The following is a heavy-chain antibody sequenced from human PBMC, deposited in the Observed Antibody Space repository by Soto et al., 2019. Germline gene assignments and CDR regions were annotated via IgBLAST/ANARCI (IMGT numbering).Heavy chain of an antibody. CDR2: ISLSSSYI. D-gene: IGHD6-13*01. J-gene: IGHJ6*02. CDR3: ASGHTYSSSWYEPLYYSYYYGMDV. V-gene: IGHV3-21*01. CDR1: GFTFSSYS. Sequence: PRGSLGLTCAASGFTFSSYSMNWVRQAPGKGLDSVSSISLSSSYIYYADSVKGRFTISRDNSKNSLYLQMNSLRAEDTAVYYCASGHTYSSSWYEPLYYSYYYGMDVWGQGTTVTVSS.